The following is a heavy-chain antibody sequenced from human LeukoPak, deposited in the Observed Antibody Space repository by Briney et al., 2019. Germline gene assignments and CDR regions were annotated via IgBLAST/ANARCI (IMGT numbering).Heavy chain of an antibody. V-gene: IGHV1-69*13. Sequence: ASVKVSCKASGGTFSSYAISWVRQAPGQGLEWMGRIIPIFGTADYAQKFQGRVTITADESTSTAYMELSSLRSEDTAVYYCARGLRCSGGSCPHHDAFDIWGQGTMVTVSS. CDR1: GGTFSSYA. D-gene: IGHD2-15*01. J-gene: IGHJ3*02. CDR3: ARGLRCSGGSCPHHDAFDI. CDR2: IIPIFGTA.